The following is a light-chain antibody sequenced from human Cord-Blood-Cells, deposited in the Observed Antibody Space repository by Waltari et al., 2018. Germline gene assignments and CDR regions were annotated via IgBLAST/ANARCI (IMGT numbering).Light chain of an antibody. CDR3: CSYAGSSTFYVV. CDR1: SSDVGSYNL. Sequence: QSALTQPASVSGSPGQSITIPCTGTSSDVGSYNLVPWYPQHPGKAPNLMIYEGSKRPSGVSNRFSGSKSGNTASLTISWLQAEDEADYYCCSYAGSSTFYVVFGGGTKLTVL. V-gene: IGLV2-23*03. CDR2: EGS. J-gene: IGLJ2*01.